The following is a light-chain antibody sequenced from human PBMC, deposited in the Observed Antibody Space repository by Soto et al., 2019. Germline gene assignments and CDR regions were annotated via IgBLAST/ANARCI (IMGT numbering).Light chain of an antibody. J-gene: IGKJ1*01. CDR2: GAS. Sequence: EIVMTQSPATLSLSPGERATLSCRASQSVNSNLAWYQQKPGQAPRLLIYGASTRATGFPARFSGSGSGTEFTLTISSLQSEDFAVYSCQQYNNWPRAFGQGTKVEIK. CDR3: QQYNNWPRA. CDR1: QSVNSN. V-gene: IGKV3-15*01.